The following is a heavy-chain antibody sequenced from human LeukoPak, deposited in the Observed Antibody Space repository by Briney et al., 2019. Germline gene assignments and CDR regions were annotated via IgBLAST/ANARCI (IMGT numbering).Heavy chain of an antibody. D-gene: IGHD1-26*01. CDR3: ARHSGASPHYFDY. J-gene: IGHJ4*02. Sequence: SETLSLTCAVYGGSFSGYYWSWIRQPPGKGLEWIGEINHSGSPNYNPSLKSRVTISVDTSENQFSLKLTSVTAADTAVYYCARHSGASPHYFDYWGRGTLVTVSS. V-gene: IGHV4-34*01. CDR1: GGSFSGYY. CDR2: INHSGSP.